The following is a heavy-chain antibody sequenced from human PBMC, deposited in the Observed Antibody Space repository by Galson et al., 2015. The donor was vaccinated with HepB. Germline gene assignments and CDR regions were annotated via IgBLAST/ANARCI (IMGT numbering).Heavy chain of an antibody. D-gene: IGHD3-10*01. CDR3: ASYGSGSYYNDYYYMDV. CDR1: XFTXXXYW. CDR2: IKQDGSEK. J-gene: IGHJ6*03. Sequence: SLRLSCAAXXFTXXXYWMSWVXXXPGKGLEWVANIKQDGSEKYYVDSVKGRFTISRDNAKNSLYLQMNSLRAEDTAVYYCASYGSGSYYNDYYYMDVWGXXTTVTXSS. V-gene: IGHV3-7*03.